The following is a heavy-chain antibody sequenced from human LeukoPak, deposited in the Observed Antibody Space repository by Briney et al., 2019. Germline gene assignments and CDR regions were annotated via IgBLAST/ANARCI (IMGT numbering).Heavy chain of an antibody. CDR2: ISGSGGST. Sequence: GGSLRLSCAASGFTFSSYAMSWVRQAPGKGLEWVSAISGSGGSTYYADSVKGRFTISKDNSKNTLYLQMNSLRAEDTAVYYCAKIKWIQLWLIDYWGQGTLVTVSS. V-gene: IGHV3-23*01. CDR3: AKIKWIQLWLIDY. CDR1: GFTFSSYA. D-gene: IGHD5-18*01. J-gene: IGHJ4*02.